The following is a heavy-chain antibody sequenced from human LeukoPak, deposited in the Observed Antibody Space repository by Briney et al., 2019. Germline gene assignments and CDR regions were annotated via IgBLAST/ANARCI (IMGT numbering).Heavy chain of an antibody. CDR3: AKGDGYYGSGSSNDAFDI. CDR2: ISSNGGGR. V-gene: IGHV3-64*04. D-gene: IGHD3-10*01. J-gene: IGHJ3*02. Sequence: GGSLRLSCSASGFTFSSYAMHWVRQAPGKGLEYVSAISSNGGGRYYADSVKGRFTISRDNSKNTLYLQMNSLRAEDTAVYYCAKGDGYYGSGSSNDAFDIWGQGTMVTVSS. CDR1: GFTFSSYA.